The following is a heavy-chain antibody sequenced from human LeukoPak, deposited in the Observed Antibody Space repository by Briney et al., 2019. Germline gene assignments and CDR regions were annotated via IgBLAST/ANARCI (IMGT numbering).Heavy chain of an antibody. Sequence: SETLSLTCTVSGGSFSSYYWTWIRQPAGKGLEWIGRIYNSGTTNYSPSLESRVTMSLDTSKSQFSLTLTSVTAADTAVYYCAIRSGRNYYGVDVWGQGTTVTVSS. J-gene: IGHJ6*02. CDR3: AIRSGRNYYGVDV. D-gene: IGHD1-26*01. V-gene: IGHV4-4*07. CDR2: IYNSGTT. CDR1: GGSFSSYY.